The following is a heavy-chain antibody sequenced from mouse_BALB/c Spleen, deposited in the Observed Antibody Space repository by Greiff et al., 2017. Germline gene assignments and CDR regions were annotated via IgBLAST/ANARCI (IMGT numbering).Heavy chain of an antibody. D-gene: IGHD2-14*01. V-gene: IGHV1-18*01. CDR3: ARTYYRYPYYFDY. CDR2: INPNNGGT. J-gene: IGHJ2*01. Sequence: VQLQQSGPELVKPGASVKIPCKASGYTFTDYNMDWVKQSHGKSLEWIGDINPNNGGTIYNQKFKGKATLTVDKSSSTAYMELRSLTSEDTAVYYCARTYYRYPYYFDYWGQGTTLTVSS. CDR1: GYTFTDYN.